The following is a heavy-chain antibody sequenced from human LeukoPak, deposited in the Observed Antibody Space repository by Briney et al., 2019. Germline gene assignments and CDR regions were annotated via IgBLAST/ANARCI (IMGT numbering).Heavy chain of an antibody. D-gene: IGHD4-17*01. Sequence: GGSLRLSCAAPGFTFSTYGMSWVRQAPGKGLEWVSAISGGGGSTYYADSVKGRFTISRDNAKNSLYLQMNSLRAEDTAVYYCAKYSYGDYPPYYFDYWGQGTLVTASS. CDR3: AKYSYGDYPPYYFDY. V-gene: IGHV3-23*01. CDR2: ISGGGGST. J-gene: IGHJ4*02. CDR1: GFTFSTYG.